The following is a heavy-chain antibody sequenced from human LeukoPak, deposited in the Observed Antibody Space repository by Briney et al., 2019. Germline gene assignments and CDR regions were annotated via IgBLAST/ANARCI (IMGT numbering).Heavy chain of an antibody. CDR3: VRSSRVVGTKRDH. D-gene: IGHD1-26*01. J-gene: IGHJ4*02. CDR2: ISYDGSNK. V-gene: IGHV3-30-3*01. Sequence: GGSLRLSCAASGFTFSSYAMHWVRQAPGKGLEWVAVISYDGSNKYYADSVKGRFIVSRDSSKNRVYLQMNSLRYNDTAMYYCVRSSRVVGTKRDHWGQGTLVTVSS. CDR1: GFTFSSYA.